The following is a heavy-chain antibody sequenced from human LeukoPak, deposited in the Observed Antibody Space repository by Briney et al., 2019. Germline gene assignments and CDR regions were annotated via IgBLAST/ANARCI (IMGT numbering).Heavy chain of an antibody. CDR3: ARAPTLTYYYDSSGYEFDY. Sequence: GGSLRLSCAASGFTFSSYAMNWVRQAPGKGLEWVSAISGSGGSTYYADSVKGRFTISRGNSKNTLYLQMNSLRAEDTAVYYCARAPTLTYYYDSSGYEFDYWGQGTLVTVSS. CDR2: ISGSGGST. D-gene: IGHD3-22*01. J-gene: IGHJ4*02. CDR1: GFTFSSYA. V-gene: IGHV3-23*01.